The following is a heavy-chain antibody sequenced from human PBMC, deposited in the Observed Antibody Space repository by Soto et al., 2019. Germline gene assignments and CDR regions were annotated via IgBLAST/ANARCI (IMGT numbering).Heavy chain of an antibody. CDR3: ARVSGYCSSTSCYRLSSYYYGMDV. CDR1: GYTFTSYG. J-gene: IGHJ6*02. D-gene: IGHD2-2*01. V-gene: IGHV1-18*01. Sequence: ASVKFSCKASGYTFTSYGISWVRQAPGQGLEWMGWISAYNGNTNYAQKLQGRVTMTTDTSTSTAYMELRSLRSDDTAVYYCARVSGYCSSTSCYRLSSYYYGMDVWGQGTTVTVSS. CDR2: ISAYNGNT.